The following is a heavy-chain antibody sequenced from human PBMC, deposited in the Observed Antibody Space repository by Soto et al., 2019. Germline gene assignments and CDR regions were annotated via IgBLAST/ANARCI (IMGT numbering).Heavy chain of an antibody. J-gene: IGHJ5*02. CDR1: GYTFTDYH. V-gene: IGHV1-2*02. Sequence: QVQLVQSGAEVKKPGASVKVSCKASGYTFTDYHIHWVRQAPGQGLEFMGWINANNGGAGSAQQFQGRDTGTRDTSITTVYMELSNLTSDDTDVYYCAREGGSETLQPSYNWFDTWGQGTLVTVSS. D-gene: IGHD6-25*01. CDR2: INANNGGA. CDR3: AREGGSETLQPSYNWFDT.